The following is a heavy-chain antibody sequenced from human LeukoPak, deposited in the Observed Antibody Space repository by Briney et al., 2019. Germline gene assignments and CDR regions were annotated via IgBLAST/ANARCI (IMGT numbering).Heavy chain of an antibody. CDR2: IYYSGST. J-gene: IGHJ6*03. V-gene: IGHV4-59*01. Sequence: SETLSLTCTVSGGSISSYYWSWIRQPPGKGLEWIGYIYYSGSTNYNPSLKSRVTISVDTSKNQFSLKLSSVTAADTAVYYCARTPSYCSGGSCYSPRGDYYYYMDVWGKGTTVAVSS. CDR3: ARTPSYCSGGSCYSPRGDYYYYMDV. CDR1: GGSISSYY. D-gene: IGHD2-15*01.